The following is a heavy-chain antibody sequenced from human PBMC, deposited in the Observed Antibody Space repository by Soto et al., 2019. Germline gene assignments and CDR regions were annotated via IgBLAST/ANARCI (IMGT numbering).Heavy chain of an antibody. CDR3: AKDKSIAARSYFDY. Sequence: GGSLRLSCAASGFTFSSYAMSWVRQAPGRGLEWASAISGSGGSTYYADSVKGRFTISRDNSKNTLYLQMNSLRAEDTAVYYCAKDKSIAARSYFDYWGQGTLVTVSS. CDR1: GFTFSSYA. CDR2: ISGSGGST. J-gene: IGHJ4*02. D-gene: IGHD6-6*01. V-gene: IGHV3-23*01.